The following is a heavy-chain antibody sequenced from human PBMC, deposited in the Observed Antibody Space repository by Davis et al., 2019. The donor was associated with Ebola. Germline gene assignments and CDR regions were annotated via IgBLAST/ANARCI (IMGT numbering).Heavy chain of an antibody. CDR1: GYDFTSHW. CDR3: ARHGDYGDYVPHDWFDP. V-gene: IGHV5-51*01. CDR2: IFPRDSDT. J-gene: IGHJ5*02. Sequence: GESLKISCKGSGYDFTSHWIAWVRLMPGKGLEWMGIIFPRDSDTSYSPSFQGQVTISADKSISTAYLQWSSLKASDTAMYYCARHGDYGDYVPHDWFDPWGQGTLVTVSS. D-gene: IGHD4-17*01.